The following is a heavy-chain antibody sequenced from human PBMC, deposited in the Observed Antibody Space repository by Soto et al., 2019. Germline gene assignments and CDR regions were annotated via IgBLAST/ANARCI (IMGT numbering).Heavy chain of an antibody. CDR1: GYTFTAYY. Sequence: GASVKVSCKASGYTFTAYYMHWVRQAPGQGLEWMGWINPVTGATDYPQRFQGRVTMTTDTSISTAYMDLTRLRSDDTALYYCVLSGAAGTGLFDYWGQGTLVTVS. CDR3: VLSGAAGTGLFDY. V-gene: IGHV1-2*02. J-gene: IGHJ4*02. D-gene: IGHD6-13*01. CDR2: INPVTGAT.